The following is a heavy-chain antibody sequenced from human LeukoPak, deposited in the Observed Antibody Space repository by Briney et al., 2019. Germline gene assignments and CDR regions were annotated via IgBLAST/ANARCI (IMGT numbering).Heavy chain of an antibody. V-gene: IGHV3-23*01. Sequence: GGSLRLSCAASGFTFSSYAMSWVRQAPGKGLEWVSAISGSGGSTYYADSVKGRFTISRDNSKNTLYLQMNSLRAEDTAVYYCAKDQGYGDYAHYYYGMDVWGQGTTATVSS. CDR3: AKDQGYGDYAHYYYGMDV. J-gene: IGHJ6*02. CDR1: GFTFSSYA. CDR2: ISGSGGST. D-gene: IGHD4-17*01.